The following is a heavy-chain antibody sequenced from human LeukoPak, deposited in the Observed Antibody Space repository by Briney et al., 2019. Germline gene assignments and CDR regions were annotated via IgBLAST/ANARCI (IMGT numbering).Heavy chain of an antibody. V-gene: IGHV3-23*01. D-gene: IGHD6-19*01. J-gene: IGHJ6*03. CDR1: GFTFSSYA. CDR2: ISGSGGST. CDR3: ARDIAVAGPPYYYMDV. Sequence: HAGGSLRLSCAASGFTFSSYAMSWVRQAPGKGLEWVSAISGSGGSTYYADSVKGRFTISRDSSKNTLYLQMNSLRGEDTAVYYCARDIAVAGPPYYYMDVWGKGTTVTVSS.